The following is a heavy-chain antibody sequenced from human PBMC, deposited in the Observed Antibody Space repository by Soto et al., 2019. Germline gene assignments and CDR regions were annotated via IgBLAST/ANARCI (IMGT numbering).Heavy chain of an antibody. J-gene: IGHJ5*02. V-gene: IGHV3-23*01. Sequence: EVQLLESGGGLVQPGGSLRLSCAASGFTFSSYAMGWVRQALGKGLEWVSAISGSGGSTYYADSVKGRFTSSRDNDKNTLYLQMNSLRAEDTAVYYCANSPTVAGTPLGGTWGQGTLVTVSS. CDR3: ANSPTVAGTPLGGT. CDR1: GFTFSSYA. D-gene: IGHD6-19*01. CDR2: ISGSGGST.